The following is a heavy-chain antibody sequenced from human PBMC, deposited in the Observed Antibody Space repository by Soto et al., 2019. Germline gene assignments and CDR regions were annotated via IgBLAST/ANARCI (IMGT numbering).Heavy chain of an antibody. J-gene: IGHJ4*02. CDR1: GGSVSSGSYY. V-gene: IGHV4-61*01. D-gene: IGHD3-3*01. CDR3: ARDRVKILGVVIWLDY. CDR2: IYYSGST. Sequence: SETLSLTCTVSGGSVSSGSYYWSWIRQPPGKGLEWIGYIYYSGSTNYNPSLKSRVTISVDTSKNQFSLKLSSVTAADTAVYYCARDRVKILGVVIWLDYWGQGNLVTVSS.